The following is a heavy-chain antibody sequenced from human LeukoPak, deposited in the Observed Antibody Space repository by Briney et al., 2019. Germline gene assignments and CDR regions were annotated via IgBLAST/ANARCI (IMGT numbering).Heavy chain of an antibody. CDR2: INAGNGNT. Sequence: ASVKVSCKASGCTFTSYAMHWVRQAPGQRLEWMGWINAGNGNTKYSQKFQGRVTITRDTSASTAYMELSSLRSEDTAVYYCARAHSSSSLTNWFDPWGQGTLVTVSS. J-gene: IGHJ5*02. D-gene: IGHD6-6*01. CDR1: GCTFTSYA. CDR3: ARAHSSSSLTNWFDP. V-gene: IGHV1-3*01.